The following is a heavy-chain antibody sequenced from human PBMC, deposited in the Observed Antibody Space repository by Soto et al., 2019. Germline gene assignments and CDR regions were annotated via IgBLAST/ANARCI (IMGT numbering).Heavy chain of an antibody. CDR3: ARADSSGHPDY. D-gene: IGHD3-22*01. CDR2: IYHSGST. Sequence: LSLTCAVSGGSISSGGYSWSWIRQPPGKGLEWIGYIYHSGSTYYNPSLKSRVTISVDRSKNQFSLKLSSVTAADTAVYYCARADSSGHPDYWGQGTLVTVSS. CDR1: GGSISSGGYS. V-gene: IGHV4-30-2*01. J-gene: IGHJ4*02.